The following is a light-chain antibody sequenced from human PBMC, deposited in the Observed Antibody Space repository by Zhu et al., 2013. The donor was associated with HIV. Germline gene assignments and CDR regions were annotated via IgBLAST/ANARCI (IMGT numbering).Light chain of an antibody. J-gene: IGKJ4*01. CDR2: LGS. CDR3: MQSQQSPFA. V-gene: IGKV2-28*01. CDR1: QSLLHSNGYNY. Sequence: DIVMTQSPLSLTVTPGEPASISCRSSQSLLHSNGYNYLDWYLQKPGQSPQLLIYLGSNRASGVPDRFSGSGSGTDFTLKISRVEAEDVGVYYCMQSQQSPFAFGGGTKVEIK.